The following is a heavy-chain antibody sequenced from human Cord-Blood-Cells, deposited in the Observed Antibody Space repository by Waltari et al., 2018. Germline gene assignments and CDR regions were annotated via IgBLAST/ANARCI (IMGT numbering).Heavy chain of an antibody. D-gene: IGHD6-6*01. Sequence: QVQLQQWGAGLSKPSETLSLTGAVYGGSFSGYYWSWIRQPPGKGLEWIGEINHCGSTNYNPSLQSRDTMSVDTPRNQFSLNLSSVTAADTAVYYCARGLSSASHAFDIWGQGTMVTVSS. CDR2: INHCGST. J-gene: IGHJ3*02. V-gene: IGHV4-34*01. CDR3: ARGLSSASHAFDI. CDR1: GGSFSGYY.